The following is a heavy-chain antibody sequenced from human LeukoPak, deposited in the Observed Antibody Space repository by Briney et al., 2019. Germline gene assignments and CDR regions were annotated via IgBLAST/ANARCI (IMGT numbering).Heavy chain of an antibody. CDR3: ARRSVETVMARPFDY. CDR1: GGSFSGYH. Sequence: SETLSLTCAVYGGSFSGYHWSWIRQPPGKGLEWIGEINHSGSTNYNPSLKSRVTISVDTSKNQFSLKLSSVTAADTAVYYCARRSVETVMARPFDYWGQGTLVIVSS. V-gene: IGHV4-34*01. D-gene: IGHD5-18*01. CDR2: INHSGST. J-gene: IGHJ4*02.